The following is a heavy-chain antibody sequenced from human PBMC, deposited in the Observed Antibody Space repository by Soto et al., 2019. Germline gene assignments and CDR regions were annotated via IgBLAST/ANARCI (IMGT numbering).Heavy chain of an antibody. CDR1: GFTFDDFG. J-gene: IGHJ4*02. CDR2: LSYDGSHE. Sequence: QVQLVESGGGVVQPGTSLKLSCAASGFTFDDFGFHWVRQAPRKGLEWVATLSYDGSHEYYADSVKGRFTISRDNSKITLYLQMNSLKTEDTAMYYCAKEMFPRTVLDSSSPWGDYWGQGTLVTVSS. CDR3: AKEMFPRTVLDSSSPWGDY. V-gene: IGHV3-30*18. D-gene: IGHD3-22*01.